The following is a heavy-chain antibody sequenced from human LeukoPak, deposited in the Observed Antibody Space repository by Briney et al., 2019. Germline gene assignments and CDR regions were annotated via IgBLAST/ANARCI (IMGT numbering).Heavy chain of an antibody. J-gene: IGHJ3*02. CDR2: ISGSGGST. D-gene: IGHD3-22*01. CDR3: AKDLHMISRKGDAFDI. V-gene: IGHV3-23*01. CDR1: GFTFSSYA. Sequence: GGSLRLSCAASGFTFSSYAISWVRQAPGKGLEWVSAISGSGGSTYYADSVEGRFTISRGNSKNTLYLQMNSLRAEDTAVYYCAKDLHMISRKGDAFDIWGQGTMVTVSS.